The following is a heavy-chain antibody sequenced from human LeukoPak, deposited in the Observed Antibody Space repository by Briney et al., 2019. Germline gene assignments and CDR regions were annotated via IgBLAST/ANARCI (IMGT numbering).Heavy chain of an antibody. D-gene: IGHD2/OR15-2a*01. CDR1: GFTFSSYA. Sequence: GGSLRLSCAPSGFTFSSYAMSWVRQAPGKGLEWVSSTSGSGITTYYGDSVKGRFTTSRDNAKNTLYLQMNSLRAEDTAVYYCARISTSSPSDHWGQGTLVTVSS. CDR3: ARISTSSPSDH. V-gene: IGHV3-23*01. J-gene: IGHJ4*02. CDR2: TSGSGITT.